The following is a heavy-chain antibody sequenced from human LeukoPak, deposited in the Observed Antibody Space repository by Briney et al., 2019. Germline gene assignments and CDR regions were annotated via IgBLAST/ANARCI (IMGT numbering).Heavy chain of an antibody. V-gene: IGHV3-23*01. CDR3: ARKFGYSSSAYNPHYYDY. CDR1: GFTFSSYA. CDR2: ISGSGGST. Sequence: GSLRLSCAASGFTFSSYAMSWVRQAPGKGLEWVSAISGSGGSTYYADSVKGRFTISRDDTKNSLYLQMNSLRAEDTALYFCARKFGYSSSAYNPHYYDYWGQGTLVTVSS. J-gene: IGHJ4*02. D-gene: IGHD6-19*01.